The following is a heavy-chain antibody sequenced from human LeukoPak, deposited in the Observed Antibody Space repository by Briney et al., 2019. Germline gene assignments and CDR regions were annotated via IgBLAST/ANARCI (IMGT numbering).Heavy chain of an antibody. V-gene: IGHV4-34*01. CDR1: GGSFSGYY. CDR2: INHSGST. Sequence: SETLSLTCAVYGGSFSGYYWSWIRQPPGKGLEWIGEINHSGSTNYNPSLKSRVTISVDTSKNQFSLKLSSVTAADTAVYYCARSGPDYGDYEGWGQGTLVTVSS. CDR3: ARSGPDYGDYEG. J-gene: IGHJ4*02. D-gene: IGHD4-17*01.